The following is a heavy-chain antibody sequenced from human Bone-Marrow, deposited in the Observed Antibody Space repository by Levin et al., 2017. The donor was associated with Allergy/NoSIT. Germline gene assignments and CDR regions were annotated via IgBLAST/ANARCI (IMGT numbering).Heavy chain of an antibody. CDR1: GFIFSNYG. J-gene: IGHJ4*02. CDR2: IDMSSSTL. CDR3: TRVAEADNFDF. D-gene: IGHD6-19*01. Sequence: GESLKISCAASGFIFSNYGMNWVRQAPGKGLEWVSYIDMSSSTLYYANSVKGRFTVSRDNVRESLYLLMSSLRDEDTAVYYCTRVAEADNFDFWGQGTLVSVSS. V-gene: IGHV3-48*02.